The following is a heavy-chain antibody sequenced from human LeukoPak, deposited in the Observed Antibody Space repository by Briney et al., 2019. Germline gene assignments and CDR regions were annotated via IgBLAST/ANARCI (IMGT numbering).Heavy chain of an antibody. CDR2: INWNGGST. J-gene: IGHJ4*02. CDR1: GFTFDDYG. Sequence: PGGSLRLSCAASGFTFDDYGMSWVRQAPGKGLEWVSGINWNGGSTGYADSVKGRFTISRDNSKNTLYLQMNSLRAEDTAVYYCAREGHYYDSSGYSVWGQGTLVTVSS. D-gene: IGHD3-22*01. CDR3: AREGHYYDSSGYSV. V-gene: IGHV3-20*04.